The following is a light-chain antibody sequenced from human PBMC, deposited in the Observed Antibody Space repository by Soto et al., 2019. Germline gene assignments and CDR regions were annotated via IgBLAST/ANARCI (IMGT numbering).Light chain of an antibody. Sequence: QSVLTQPPSASGSPGQSVTISCTGTSSDVGGYNYVSWYQQHPGKAPKLMIYEVSKRPSGVPDRFSGSKSGNTASLTVPGLQAADEADYFCSSYAGNKNVVFGGGTKVTVL. J-gene: IGLJ2*01. CDR3: SSYAGNKNVV. CDR2: EVS. CDR1: SSDVGGYNY. V-gene: IGLV2-8*01.